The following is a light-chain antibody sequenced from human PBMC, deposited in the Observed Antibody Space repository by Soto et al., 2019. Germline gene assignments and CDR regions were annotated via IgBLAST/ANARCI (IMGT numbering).Light chain of an antibody. Sequence: QSVLTQPASVSGSPGQSITISCTGTSSDVGGYNFVSWYQHHPGKAPKLIIYEVTDRPSGVSNRFSGSKSGNTASLTISGLQAEDEADYYCAAWDDSLNGHVVFGGGTKLTVL. V-gene: IGLV2-14*01. CDR3: AAWDDSLNGHVV. CDR2: EVT. J-gene: IGLJ2*01. CDR1: SSDVGGYNF.